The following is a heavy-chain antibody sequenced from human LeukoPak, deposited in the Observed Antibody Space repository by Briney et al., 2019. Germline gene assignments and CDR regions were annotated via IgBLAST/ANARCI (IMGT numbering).Heavy chain of an antibody. D-gene: IGHD5/OR15-5a*01. J-gene: IGHJ6*03. CDR2: IYYSGST. CDR3: ARVSQQTPFYVYYYYYYMDV. Sequence: SETLSLTCAVSGYSINTGYYWGWIRQPPGKGLEWIGYIYYSGSTNYNPSLKSRVTISVDTSKNQFSLKLSSVTAADTAVYYCARVSQQTPFYVYYYYYYMDVWGKGTTVTVSS. CDR1: GYSINTGYY. V-gene: IGHV4-61*01.